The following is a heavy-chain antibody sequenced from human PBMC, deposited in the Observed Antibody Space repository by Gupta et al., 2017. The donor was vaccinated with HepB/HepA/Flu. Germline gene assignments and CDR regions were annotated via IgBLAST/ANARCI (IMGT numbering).Heavy chain of an antibody. V-gene: IGHV3-11*01. CDR2: ISASGSIK. CDR1: GFTFSDYY. CDR3: ARLYYYGLDV. J-gene: IGHJ6*02. Sequence: QEQLVESGGGLVKPLGSLRLSCSASGFTFSDYYITWIRQTPGKGLEWVSYISASGSIKYYADSVKGRFTISRDNAKNSVHLQMNSLRAEDTAVYYCARLYYYGLDVWGQGTTVTVSS.